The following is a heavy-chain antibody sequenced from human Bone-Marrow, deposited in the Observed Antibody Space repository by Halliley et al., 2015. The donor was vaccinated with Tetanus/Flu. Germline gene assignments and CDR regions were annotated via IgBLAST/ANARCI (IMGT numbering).Heavy chain of an antibody. J-gene: IGHJ5*02. CDR3: AREWGYPKGKNFIDP. D-gene: IGHD5-12*01. CDR2: VYDSGRT. V-gene: IGHV4-59*01. Sequence: WIGLVYDSGRTNYTPSLESRVAISMDKSKNEFSLSLTSVTAADTAVYFCAREWGYPKGKNFIDPWGQGTLVTVSS.